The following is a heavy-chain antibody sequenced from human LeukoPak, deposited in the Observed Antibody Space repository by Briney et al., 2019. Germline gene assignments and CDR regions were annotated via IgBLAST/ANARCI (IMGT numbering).Heavy chain of an antibody. Sequence: GGSLRLSCAASGFTFSSYAMSWVRQAPGKGLEWVSAISGSGGSTYYADSVKGRFTISRDNSKNTLYLQMNSLRAEDAAVYYCAREPGSSGWYRRAGIDYWGQGTLVTVSS. CDR2: ISGSGGST. CDR3: AREPGSSGWYRRAGIDY. J-gene: IGHJ4*02. V-gene: IGHV3-23*01. D-gene: IGHD6-19*01. CDR1: GFTFSSYA.